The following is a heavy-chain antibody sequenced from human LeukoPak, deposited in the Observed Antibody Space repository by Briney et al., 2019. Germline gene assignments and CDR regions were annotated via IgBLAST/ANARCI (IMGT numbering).Heavy chain of an antibody. J-gene: IGHJ6*03. CDR2: ISSSSSTI. D-gene: IGHD3-3*01. CDR3: ARDRRYDFWSGYYYYYMDV. CDR1: GFTFSSYS. Sequence: PGGSLRLSCAASGFTFSSYSMNWVRQAPGKGLEWVSYISSSSSTIYYADSVRGRFTISRDNAKNSLYLQMNSLRAEDTAVYYCARDRRYDFWSGYYYYYMDVWGKGTTVTVSS. V-gene: IGHV3-48*01.